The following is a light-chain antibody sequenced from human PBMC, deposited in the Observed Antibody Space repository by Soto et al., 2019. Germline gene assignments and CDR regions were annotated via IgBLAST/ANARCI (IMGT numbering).Light chain of an antibody. J-gene: IGKJ1*01. CDR3: QQYNNWPRT. Sequence: ESVLTQSPATLSLSPGERATLSCRASQSVSSYLAWYHQKPGQAPRLLIYGASTRATGIPARFSGSGSGTEFTLTINSLQSEDFAVYYCQQYNNWPRTFGQGTKVDIK. CDR1: QSVSSY. CDR2: GAS. V-gene: IGKV3-15*01.